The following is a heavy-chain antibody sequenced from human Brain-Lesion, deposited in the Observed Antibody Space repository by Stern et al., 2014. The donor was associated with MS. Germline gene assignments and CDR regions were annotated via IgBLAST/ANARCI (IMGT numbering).Heavy chain of an antibody. D-gene: IGHD3-22*01. Sequence: QDQLVESGAEVKKPGASVKVSCKASGYTFIRYAMQWVRPAPGQRLEWMGRINGVDDKTKYSHKFQGRVTITRDTSANTVYMELSSLRSEDTAVYYCARDDPRDSSGHYAPFDYWGQGTRVTVSS. J-gene: IGHJ4*02. CDR2: INGVDDKT. CDR1: GYTFIRYA. V-gene: IGHV1-3*01. CDR3: ARDDPRDSSGHYAPFDY.